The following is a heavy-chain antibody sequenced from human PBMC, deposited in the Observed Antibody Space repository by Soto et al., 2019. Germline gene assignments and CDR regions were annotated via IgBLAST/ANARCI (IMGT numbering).Heavy chain of an antibody. J-gene: IGHJ6*02. CDR1: GGTFSSYA. CDR3: ARGPLVNWNSPYYGMDV. CDR2: IIPIFGTA. D-gene: IGHD1-7*01. V-gene: IGHV1-69*01. Sequence: QVQLVQSGAEVKKPGSSVKVSCKASGGTFSSYAISWVRQAPGQGLEWMGGIIPIFGTANYAQKSQGRVTITADESTSTAYMELSSLRSEDTAVYYCARGPLVNWNSPYYGMDVWGQGTTVTVSS.